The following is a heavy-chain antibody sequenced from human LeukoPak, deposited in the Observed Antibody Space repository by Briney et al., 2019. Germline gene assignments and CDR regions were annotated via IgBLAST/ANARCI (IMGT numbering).Heavy chain of an antibody. CDR3: ARATRPLYCSSTSCYGEWFDP. CDR2: ISSSSSYI. Sequence: GGSLRLSCAASGFTFSSYSMNWVRQAPGKGLEWVSSISSSSSYIYYADSVKGRFTISRDNAKNSLYLQMNSLRAEDTAVYYCARATRPLYCSSTSCYGEWFDPWGQGTLVTVSS. D-gene: IGHD2-2*01. V-gene: IGHV3-21*04. J-gene: IGHJ5*02. CDR1: GFTFSSYS.